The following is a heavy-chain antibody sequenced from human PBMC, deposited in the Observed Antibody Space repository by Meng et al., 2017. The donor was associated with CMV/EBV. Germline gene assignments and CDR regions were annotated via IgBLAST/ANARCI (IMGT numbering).Heavy chain of an antibody. D-gene: IGHD3-3*01. CDR3: ARIGYYTIFGNYYGMDV. V-gene: IGHV1-18*01. CDR2: ISAYNGNT. J-gene: IGHJ6*02. CDR1: GYTFTSYG. Sequence: ASVKVSCKASGYTFTSYGIRWVRQAPGQGLEGMGWISAYNGNTNYAQKLQGRVTMTTDTSTSTAYMELRSLRADDTAVYYCARIGYYTIFGNYYGMDVWGQGTTVTVSS.